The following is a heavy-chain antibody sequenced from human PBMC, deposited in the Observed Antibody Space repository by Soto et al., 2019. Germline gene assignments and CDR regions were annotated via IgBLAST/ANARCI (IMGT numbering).Heavy chain of an antibody. CDR1: GYTFTSFD. V-gene: IGHV1-18*04. Sequence: QVQLLQSGTEVKEPGASVKVSCKASGYTFTSFDISWVRQPPGQGLEWVGWTTASNTHTNYAQKLQGRGTMTTETPTPTAYMELRSLRSGDTAIYYCGRGRYSSGYHYWGEGTLVTVSS. CDR2: TTASNTHT. CDR3: GRGRYSSGYHY. D-gene: IGHD3-22*01. J-gene: IGHJ4*02.